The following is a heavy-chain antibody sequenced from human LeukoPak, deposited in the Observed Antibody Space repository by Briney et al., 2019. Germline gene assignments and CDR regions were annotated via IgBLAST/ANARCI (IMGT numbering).Heavy chain of an antibody. V-gene: IGHV4-4*02. Sequence: SETLSLTCAVSGGSISSSNWWTWVRQPPGKGLEWIGEISHSGSTYYNPSLKSRVTISVDTSKNQFSLKLTAVTAADTAVYYCARDPDHYDSGIDYWGQGTLVTVSS. CDR2: ISHSGST. J-gene: IGHJ4*02. CDR1: GGSISSSNW. D-gene: IGHD3-10*01. CDR3: ARDPDHYDSGIDY.